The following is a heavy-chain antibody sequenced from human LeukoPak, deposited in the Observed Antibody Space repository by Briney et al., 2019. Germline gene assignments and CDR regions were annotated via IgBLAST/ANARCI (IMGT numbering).Heavy chain of an antibody. CDR3: ARREGNYDIWSGYHRDAFDI. CDR2: IYPGDSDT. Sequence: GESLKISCKTSGYSFTTYWIAWVRQMPGKGLECMGVIYPGDSDTRYGPSFKGQVTISADKSISIAYLQWSSLKASDTAMYYCARREGNYDIWSGYHRDAFDIWGQGTMITVSS. V-gene: IGHV5-51*01. CDR1: GYSFTTYW. D-gene: IGHD3-3*01. J-gene: IGHJ3*02.